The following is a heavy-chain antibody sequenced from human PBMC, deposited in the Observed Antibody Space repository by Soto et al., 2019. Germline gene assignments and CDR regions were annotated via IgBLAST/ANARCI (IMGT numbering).Heavy chain of an antibody. Sequence: QVQLQESGPGLVKPSETLSLTCTVSGGSVSSGNYYWSWIRQPPGKGLEWIGYFYYTGSTNYNPSLKSRATISVDASQNQFSLRLSSLPAADTAVYYCARSMHYSDGSNYSPFDYWGQGTLVTVSS. V-gene: IGHV4-61*01. J-gene: IGHJ4*02. CDR1: GGSVSSGNYY. CDR2: FYYTGST. D-gene: IGHD3-22*01. CDR3: ARSMHYSDGSNYSPFDY.